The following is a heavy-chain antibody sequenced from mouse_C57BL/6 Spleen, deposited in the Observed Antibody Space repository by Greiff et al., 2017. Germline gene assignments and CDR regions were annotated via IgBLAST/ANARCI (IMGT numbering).Heavy chain of an antibody. CDR2: IYPGSGST. CDR1: GYTFTSYW. Sequence: QVQLQQSGAELVKPGASVKMSCKASGYTFTSYWITWVKQRPGQGLAWIGAIYPGSGSTNYNEKFTSKATLTVDTSSSTAYMQLSSLTSEDSAVYYGARQYGVEPAGDAYGDHGALVTVS. J-gene: IGHJ3*01. D-gene: IGHD1-1*01. CDR3: ARQYGVEPAGDAY. V-gene: IGHV1-55*01.